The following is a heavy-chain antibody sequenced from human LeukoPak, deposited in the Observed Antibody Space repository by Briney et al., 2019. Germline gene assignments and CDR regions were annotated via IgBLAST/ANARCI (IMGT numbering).Heavy chain of an antibody. CDR2: IYYSGST. D-gene: IGHD6-19*01. CDR3: ARAGSGWYGAFDI. V-gene: IGHV4-59*01. J-gene: IGHJ3*02. CDR1: GGSISSYY. Sequence: SETLSLTCTVSGGSISSYYWSWIRQPPGKGLEWIGSIYYSGSTYYNPSLKSRVTISVDTSKNQFSLKLSSVTAADTAVYYCARAGSGWYGAFDIWGQGTMVTVSS.